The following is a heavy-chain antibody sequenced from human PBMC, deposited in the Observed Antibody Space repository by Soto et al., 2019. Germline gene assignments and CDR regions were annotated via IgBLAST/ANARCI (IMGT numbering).Heavy chain of an antibody. Sequence: GASVKLSCKASGGTFSSYAISWVRQAPGQGLEWMGGIIPISGTANYAQKFQGRVTITADESTSTAYMELSSLRSEDTAVYYCARDPNARAATVDVTRTYYYYGMDVWGQGTTVTVSS. CDR3: ARDPNARAATVDVTRTYYYYGMDV. J-gene: IGHJ6*02. D-gene: IGHD4-4*01. CDR1: GGTFSSYA. V-gene: IGHV1-69*13. CDR2: IIPISGTA.